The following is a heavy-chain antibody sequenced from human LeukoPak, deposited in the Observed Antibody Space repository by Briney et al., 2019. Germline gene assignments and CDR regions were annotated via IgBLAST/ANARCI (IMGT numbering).Heavy chain of an antibody. CDR3: ARGGGLDV. V-gene: IGHV3-7*03. J-gene: IGHJ6*02. D-gene: IGHD3-16*01. Sequence: GGSLRLSCAASGFTFSSYWMNWARQAPGKGLEWVASTNHNGNVNYYVDSVKGRFTISRDNAKNSLYLQMSNLRAEDTAVYFCARGGGLDVWGQGATVTVSS. CDR1: GFTFSSYW. CDR2: TNHNGNVN.